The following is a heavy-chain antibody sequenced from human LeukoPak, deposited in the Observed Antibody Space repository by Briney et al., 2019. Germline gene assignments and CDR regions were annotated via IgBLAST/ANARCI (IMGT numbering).Heavy chain of an antibody. CDR3: AKPYGDYDAFDI. CDR2: IYYSGST. J-gene: IGHJ3*02. Sequence: SETLSLTCTVSGGSISSSSYYWGWIRQPPGKGLEWIGSIYYSGSTYYNPSLKSRVTISVDTSKNQFSLKLSSVTAADTAVYYCAKPYGDYDAFDIWGQGTMVTVSS. V-gene: IGHV4-39*01. D-gene: IGHD4-17*01. CDR1: GGSISSSSYY.